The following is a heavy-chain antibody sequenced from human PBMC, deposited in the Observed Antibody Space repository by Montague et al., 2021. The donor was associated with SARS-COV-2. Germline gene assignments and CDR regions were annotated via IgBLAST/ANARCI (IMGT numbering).Heavy chain of an antibody. J-gene: IGHJ4*02. D-gene: IGHD3-22*01. CDR3: ASPRKSYTAADSSFDY. CDR2: ISYDGSNH. Sequence: SLRLSCAASGFTLSRYAMHWVRQAPGKGLEWVAVISYDGSNHYYSYSXXVLFTISRDNSKNTLYLQLNSLRAEATAVYSCASPRKSYTAADSSFDYWGQGTLVTVSS. CDR1: GFTLSRYA. V-gene: IGHV3-30-3*01.